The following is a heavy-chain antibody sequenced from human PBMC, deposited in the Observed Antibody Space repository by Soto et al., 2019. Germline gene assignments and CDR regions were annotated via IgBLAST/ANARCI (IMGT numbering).Heavy chain of an antibody. CDR1: GVTFDGYA. CDR3: AREGSGYERGFDY. J-gene: IGHJ4*02. CDR2: ISSNSRHI. V-gene: IGHV3-9*01. Sequence: EVQLVESGGGLVQPGRSLRLSCAASGVTFDGYAMHWVRQAPGKGLEWVSGISSNSRHIGYGDTVQGRFTISRGNAKNSLYLQMNSLTPEDTALYYCAREGSGYERGFDYWGQGTLVTVSS. D-gene: IGHD5-12*01.